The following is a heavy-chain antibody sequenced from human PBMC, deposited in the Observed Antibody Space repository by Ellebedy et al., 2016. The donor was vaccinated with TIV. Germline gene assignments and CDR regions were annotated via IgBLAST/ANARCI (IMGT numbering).Heavy chain of an antibody. J-gene: IGHJ4*02. CDR2: ISNTGSRT. V-gene: IGHV3-23*01. D-gene: IGHD3-22*01. Sequence: GESLKISCAASGFTFSSYAMSWVRQAPGKGLEWVSTISNTGSRTYYADSVEGRFIISRDNSKKPLYLQMNSLRAEDTVVYYCAKGRGGGSESSAPRYYFDYWGLGTLVTVSS. CDR1: GFTFSSYA. CDR3: AKGRGGGSESSAPRYYFDY.